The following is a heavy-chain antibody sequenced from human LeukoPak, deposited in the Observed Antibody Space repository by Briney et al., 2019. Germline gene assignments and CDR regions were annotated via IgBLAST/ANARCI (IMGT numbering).Heavy chain of an antibody. D-gene: IGHD3-10*01. V-gene: IGHV3-48*02. CDR3: ARGDGWFGELLNFDY. CDR2: ITSSISTI. Sequence: GVSLTLSCSASGFTFSAYAMNWVRQTPGKRLECGSYITSSISTIYYADSVKGRFTISRDNAKNSLYLQMSSLRDEDTTVYYCARGDGWFGELLNFDYWGQGTLVTVSS. CDR1: GFTFSAYA. J-gene: IGHJ4*02.